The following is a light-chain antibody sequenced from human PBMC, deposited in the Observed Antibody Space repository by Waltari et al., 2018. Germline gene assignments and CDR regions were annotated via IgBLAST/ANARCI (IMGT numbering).Light chain of an antibody. CDR1: QSISDY. Sequence: DIQMTQSPSSLSASVGDRVTVTCRASQSISDYLNWYQKKPGEAPKLLIFAASSLQSGVPSRFSGSGSGTDFTLTISGLQFEDIATYYCQQSYGSPLSFGGGTKVEIK. CDR3: QQSYGSPLS. J-gene: IGKJ4*01. CDR2: AAS. V-gene: IGKV1-39*01.